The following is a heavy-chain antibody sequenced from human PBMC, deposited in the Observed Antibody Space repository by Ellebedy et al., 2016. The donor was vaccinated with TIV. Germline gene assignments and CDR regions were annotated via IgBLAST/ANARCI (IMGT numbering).Heavy chain of an antibody. V-gene: IGHV3-7*01. Sequence: GGSLRLXCAASGFNFGTYWMSWVRQAPGEGLEWVANINQGGSHVYYVDSVMDRFTISRDNAKNSLYLQMSSLSAEDTAVYYCYGRGDFDYWGQGTLVTVSS. CDR1: GFNFGTYW. J-gene: IGHJ4*02. CDR2: INQGGSHV. D-gene: IGHD4-17*01. CDR3: YGRGDFDY.